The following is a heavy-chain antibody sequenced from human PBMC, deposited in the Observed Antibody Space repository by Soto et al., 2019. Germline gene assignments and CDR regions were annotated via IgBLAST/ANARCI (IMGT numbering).Heavy chain of an antibody. Sequence: GGSLRLSCAASGFTFSSYWMHWVRQVPGKGLVWVSRISGDGSSTNYADFAKGRFTISRDNAKNTVYLQMNSLRVEDTAVYYCARRDWNGGYCDFWGQGILVTVSS. CDR2: ISGDGSST. J-gene: IGHJ4*02. CDR1: GFTFSSYW. V-gene: IGHV3-74*01. CDR3: ARRDWNGGYCDF. D-gene: IGHD1-1*01.